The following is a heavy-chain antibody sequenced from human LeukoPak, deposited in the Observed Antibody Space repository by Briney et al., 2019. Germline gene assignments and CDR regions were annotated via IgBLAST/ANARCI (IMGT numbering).Heavy chain of an antibody. J-gene: IGHJ4*02. CDR2: IYHSGST. CDR1: GYSISSGYY. CDR3: ASGRYSYGSGDY. D-gene: IGHD5-18*01. Sequence: PSETLSLTCTVSGYSISSGYYWGWIRQPPGKGLEWIGSIYHSGSTYYNPSLKSRVTISVDTSKNQFSLKLSSVTAADTAVYYCASGRYSYGSGDYWGQGTLVTVSS. V-gene: IGHV4-38-2*02.